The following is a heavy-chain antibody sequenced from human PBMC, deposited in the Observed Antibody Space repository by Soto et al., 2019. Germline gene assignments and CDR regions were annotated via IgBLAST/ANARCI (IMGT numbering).Heavy chain of an antibody. J-gene: IGHJ5*02. Sequence: EVQLVESGGGLVQPGGSLRLSCAASGFTFSSYWMHWVRQAPGKGLVWVSRINSDGSSTSYADSVKGRFTISRDNAKNTLYLQMNSLRAGDTAVYYCAGMGAYCGGDCYSPYNWFDPWGQGTLVTVSS. V-gene: IGHV3-74*01. CDR2: INSDGSST. CDR1: GFTFSSYW. CDR3: AGMGAYCGGDCYSPYNWFDP. D-gene: IGHD2-21*02.